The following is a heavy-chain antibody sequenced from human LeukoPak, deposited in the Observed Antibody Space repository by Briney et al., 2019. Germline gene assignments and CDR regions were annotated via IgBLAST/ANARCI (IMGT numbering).Heavy chain of an antibody. CDR3: ARSNSGSYRELDY. CDR2: IYHSGST. Sequence: SETLSLTCAVSGYSISSGYYWGWIRQPPGKGLEWIGSIYHSGSTYYNPSLKSRVTISVDTSKNQFSLKLSSVTAADTAVYYCARSNSGSYRELDYWGQGALVTVSS. J-gene: IGHJ4*02. D-gene: IGHD1-26*01. V-gene: IGHV4-38-2*01. CDR1: GYSISSGYY.